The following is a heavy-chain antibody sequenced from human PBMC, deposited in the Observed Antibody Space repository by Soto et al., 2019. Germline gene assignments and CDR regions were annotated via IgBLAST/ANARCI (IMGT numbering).Heavy chain of an antibody. CDR3: ARQGIAAAGTFGYYYGMDV. CDR1: GYSFTSYW. D-gene: IGHD6-13*01. Sequence: GESLKISCKGSGYSFTSYWISWVRQMPGKGLEWMGRIDPSDSYTNYSPSFQGHVTISADKSISTAYLQWSSLMASDTAMYYCARQGIAAAGTFGYYYGMDVWGQGTTVTVSS. J-gene: IGHJ6*02. CDR2: IDPSDSYT. V-gene: IGHV5-10-1*01.